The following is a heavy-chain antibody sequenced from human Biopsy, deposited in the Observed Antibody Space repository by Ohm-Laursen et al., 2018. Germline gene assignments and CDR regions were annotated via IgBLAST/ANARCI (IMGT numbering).Heavy chain of an antibody. V-gene: IGHV3-23*01. D-gene: IGHD2-8*01. CDR3: AKCMTGGSNYYFHH. Sequence: SLRLSCAASGLRFSIYAMSWVRQAPGKGLEWVSAIGGSGGGTYYADSVKGRFTISRDNSKNTLYLQMNSLRGEDTAVYYCAKCMTGGSNYYFHHCGQGTLVTVSS. J-gene: IGHJ4*02. CDR2: IGGSGGGT. CDR1: GLRFSIYA.